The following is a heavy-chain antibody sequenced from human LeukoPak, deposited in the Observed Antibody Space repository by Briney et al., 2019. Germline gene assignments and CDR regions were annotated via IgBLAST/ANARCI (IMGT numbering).Heavy chain of an antibody. D-gene: IGHD1-26*01. J-gene: IGHJ4*02. CDR3: VRGGQELDN. Sequence: GGSLRLSCAASGFTFSSYGMHWVRQAPGKGLEWVAVIWYDGSNKYYADSVKGRFTISRDNAKNSLYLQMSSLRDDDTAVYYCVRGGQELDNWGQGTLVTVSS. V-gene: IGHV3-33*01. CDR2: IWYDGSNK. CDR1: GFTFSSYG.